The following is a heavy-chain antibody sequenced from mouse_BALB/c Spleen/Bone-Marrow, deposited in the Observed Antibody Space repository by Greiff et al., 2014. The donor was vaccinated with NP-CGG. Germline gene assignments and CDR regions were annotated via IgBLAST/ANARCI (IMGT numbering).Heavy chain of an antibody. CDR2: IDPANGNT. J-gene: IGHJ1*01. CDR1: GFNINDTY. Sequence: DVQLQESGAELVKPGASVKLSCTASGFNINDTYMHWVKQRPEQGLEWIGRIDPANGNTKYDPKFQGKATITADTSSNTAYLQLSIPTSEDAAIYYCGSMITDSYFDVWGQGTTVTVSS. V-gene: IGHV14-3*02. CDR3: GSMITDSYFDV. D-gene: IGHD2-4*01.